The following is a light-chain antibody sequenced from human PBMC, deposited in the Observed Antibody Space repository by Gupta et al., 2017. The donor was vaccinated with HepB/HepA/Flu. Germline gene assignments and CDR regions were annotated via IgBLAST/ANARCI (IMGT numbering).Light chain of an antibody. V-gene: IGLV3-25*03. CDR1: ALPKKY. CDR2: KDN. CDR3: QSGDSSGTHQV. J-gene: IGLJ3*02. Sequence: SYELTQPPSVSVSPGQTARITCPGDALPKKYAYWYKQKPGQAPVLVIYKDNERPSGIPERFSSSSSGTIVTLTISGVQAEDEADYYCQSGDSSGTHQVFGGGTKLTVL.